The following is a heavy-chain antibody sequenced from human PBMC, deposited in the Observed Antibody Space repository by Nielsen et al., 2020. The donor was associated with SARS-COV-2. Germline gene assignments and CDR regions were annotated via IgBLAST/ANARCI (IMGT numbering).Heavy chain of an antibody. J-gene: IGHJ4*02. V-gene: IGHV1-8*01. D-gene: IGHD2/OR15-2a*01. Sequence: ASVKVSCNASGYTFTSYDINWVRQATGQGLEWMGWMNPNSGNTGYAQKFQGRVTMTRNTSISTAYMELSSLRPEDTAVYYCARGLTYGSMPDYWGQGTLVTVSS. CDR2: MNPNSGNT. CDR1: GYTFTSYD. CDR3: ARGLTYGSMPDY.